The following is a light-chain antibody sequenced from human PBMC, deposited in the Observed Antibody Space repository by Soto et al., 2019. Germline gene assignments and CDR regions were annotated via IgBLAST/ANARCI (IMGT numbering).Light chain of an antibody. J-gene: IGKJ1*01. Sequence: DIQMTQSPSTLSASVGDRVTITCRASQSISSWLAWYQQKPGKAPKLLMYEASSLESGVPSRFSGSGSGTEFTLTISSLQPDDFATYHCQQYNSYPWTFGQGTKVEIK. V-gene: IGKV1-5*03. CDR3: QQYNSYPWT. CDR1: QSISSW. CDR2: EAS.